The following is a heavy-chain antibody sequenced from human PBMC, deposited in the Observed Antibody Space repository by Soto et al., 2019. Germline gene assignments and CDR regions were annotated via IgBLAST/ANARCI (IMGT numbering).Heavy chain of an antibody. CDR1: GYTFTSYA. CDR3: ARETTVTTFDY. V-gene: IGHV1-3*01. J-gene: IGHJ4*02. Sequence: ASVKVSCKASGYTFTSYAMHWVRQAPGQRLEWMGWIDAGNGNTKYSQKFQGRVTITRDTSASTAYMELSSLRSEDTAVYYCARETTVTTFDYWGQGTLVTVSS. D-gene: IGHD4-17*01. CDR2: IDAGNGNT.